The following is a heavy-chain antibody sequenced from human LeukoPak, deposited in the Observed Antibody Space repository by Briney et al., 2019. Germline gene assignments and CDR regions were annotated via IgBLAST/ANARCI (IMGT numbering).Heavy chain of an antibody. V-gene: IGHV4-61*02. D-gene: IGHD2-2*01. J-gene: IGHJ2*01. CDR1: GDSISSGDYY. Sequence: SETLSLTCTVSGDSISSGDYYWSWIRQPAGKGLEWIGRISSSGSTNYNPSLKSRVTISVDTSKNQFSLKLSSVTAADTAVYYCARQRLGYCSSTSCYLRLKGWYFDLWGRGTLVTVSS. CDR3: ARQRLGYCSSTSCYLRLKGWYFDL. CDR2: ISSSGST.